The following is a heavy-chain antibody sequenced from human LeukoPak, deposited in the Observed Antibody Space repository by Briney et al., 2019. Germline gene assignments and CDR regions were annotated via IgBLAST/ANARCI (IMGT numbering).Heavy chain of an antibody. CDR2: FYPGDSGT. CDR3: ARHGDIAAATFEY. Sequence: GESLKISCKGSGYSFTSYLIGWVRQRPGKGLEWMGIFYPGDSGTRYSPSFQSQVTISADKSISTAYLQSSSLKASDTAMYYCARHGDIAAATFEYWGQGNLVTVSS. V-gene: IGHV5-51*01. CDR1: GYSFTSYL. J-gene: IGHJ4*02. D-gene: IGHD6-13*01.